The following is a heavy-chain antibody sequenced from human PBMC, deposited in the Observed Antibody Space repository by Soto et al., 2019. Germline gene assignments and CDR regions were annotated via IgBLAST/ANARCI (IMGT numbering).Heavy chain of an antibody. CDR2: MYYTGST. CDR3: ARGGGLFDSSGYYSYYFDY. V-gene: IGHV4-30-4*01. D-gene: IGHD3-22*01. Sequence: QVQLQESGPGLVKPSQTLSLTCTVSGGSISSGDYYWSWIRQPPGKALEWIGYMYYTGSTYYNSSLKSRVTICLDTSKNQFYLRLGSVTAADTAVYYCARGGGLFDSSGYYSYYFDYWGQGTLVTVSS. J-gene: IGHJ4*02. CDR1: GGSISSGDYY.